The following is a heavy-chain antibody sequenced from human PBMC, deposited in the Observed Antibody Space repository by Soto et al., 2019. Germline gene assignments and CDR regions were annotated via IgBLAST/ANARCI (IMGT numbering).Heavy chain of an antibody. CDR2: ISSSSSTI. D-gene: IGHD2-8*02. CDR1: GFTFSSYS. CDR3: ARDLVVYAQSWSGYYYYYMDV. Sequence: GGSLRLSCAASGFTFSSYSMNWVRQAPGKGLEWVSYISSSSSTIYYADSVKGRFTISRDNAKNSLYLQMNSLRAEDTAVYYCARDLVVYAQSWSGYYYYYMDVWGKGTTVTVSS. V-gene: IGHV3-48*01. J-gene: IGHJ6*03.